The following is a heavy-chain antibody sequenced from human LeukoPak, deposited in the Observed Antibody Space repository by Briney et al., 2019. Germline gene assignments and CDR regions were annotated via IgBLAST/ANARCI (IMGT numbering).Heavy chain of an antibody. V-gene: IGHV1-69*05. Sequence: ASVKVSCKASGGTFSSYAISWVRQAPGQGLEWMGRIIPIFGTANYAQKFQGRVTITTDESTSTAYMELSSLRSEDTAVYYCARDGLVAAAGKDYYYYMDVWGKGTTVTVSS. CDR3: ARDGLVAAAGKDYYYYMDV. CDR1: GGTFSSYA. D-gene: IGHD6-13*01. CDR2: IIPIFGTA. J-gene: IGHJ6*03.